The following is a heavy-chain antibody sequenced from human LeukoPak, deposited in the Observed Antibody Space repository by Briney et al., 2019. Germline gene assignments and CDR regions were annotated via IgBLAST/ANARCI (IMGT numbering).Heavy chain of an antibody. J-gene: IGHJ6*03. CDR2: ISSSSSYI. CDR1: GFAFSNYG. D-gene: IGHD3-9*01. Sequence: PGGTLRLSCAASGFAFSNYGMNWVRQAPGKGLEWVSSISSSSSYIYYADSVKGRFTISRDNAKNSLYLQMNSLRAEDTAVYYCARGPPPNYDILTGYYKRYYYMDVWGKGTTVTISS. V-gene: IGHV3-21*04. CDR3: ARGPPPNYDILTGYYKRYYYMDV.